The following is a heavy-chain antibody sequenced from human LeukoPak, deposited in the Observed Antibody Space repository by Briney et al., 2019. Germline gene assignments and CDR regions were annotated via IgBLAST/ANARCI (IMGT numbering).Heavy chain of an antibody. CDR1: GGSISSYY. J-gene: IGHJ4*02. CDR3: ARGAMSSWYPPYYFDY. Sequence: PSETLSLTCTVSGGSISSYYWSWIRQPPGKGLEWIGYIYYSGSTNYNPSLKSRVTISVDTSKNQFSLKLSSVTAADTAVYYCARGAMSSWYPPYYFDYWGQGTLVTVSS. CDR2: IYYSGST. V-gene: IGHV4-59*12. D-gene: IGHD6-13*01.